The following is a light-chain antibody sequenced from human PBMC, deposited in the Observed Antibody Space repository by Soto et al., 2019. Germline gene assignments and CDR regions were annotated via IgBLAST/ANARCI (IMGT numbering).Light chain of an antibody. J-gene: IGKJ1*01. Sequence: EIASTQSAGTLSLSPGERATLSCRASQSVSSSYLAWYQQKPGQAPRLLIXGASSRATGIPDRFSGSGSGTEFTLTISSLQSEDFAVYYCQQYNNWPPITFGQGTKVDIK. CDR1: QSVSSSY. CDR3: QQYNNWPPIT. CDR2: GAS. V-gene: IGKV3-20*01.